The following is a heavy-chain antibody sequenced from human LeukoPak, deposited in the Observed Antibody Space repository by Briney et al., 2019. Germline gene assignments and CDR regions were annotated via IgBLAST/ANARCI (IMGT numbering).Heavy chain of an antibody. D-gene: IGHD5-12*01. V-gene: IGHV4-31*03. Sequence: SETLSLTCTVSGGSISSGGYYRSWIRQHPGKGLEWIGYIYYSGSTYYNPSLKSRVTISVDTSKNQFSLKLSSVTAADTAVYYCARERSGYDYGPRSNSHYYHSPNWFDPWGQGTLVTVSS. CDR1: GGSISSGGYY. J-gene: IGHJ5*02. CDR2: IYYSGST. CDR3: ARERSGYDYGPRSNSHYYHSPNWFDP.